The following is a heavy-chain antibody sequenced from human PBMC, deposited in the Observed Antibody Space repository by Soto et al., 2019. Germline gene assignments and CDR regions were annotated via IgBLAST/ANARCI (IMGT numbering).Heavy chain of an antibody. J-gene: IGHJ4*02. D-gene: IGHD4-4*01. CDR1: GGSFSGYY. Sequence: SETLSLTCAVYGGSFSGYYWSWIRQPPGKGLEWIGEINHSGSTNYNPSLKSRVTISVDTSKNQFSLKLSSVTAADTAVYYCARGFYSNSYIPRPVTSYIYFDYWGQGTLVTVPQ. CDR3: ARGFYSNSYIPRPVTSYIYFDY. V-gene: IGHV4-34*01. CDR2: INHSGST.